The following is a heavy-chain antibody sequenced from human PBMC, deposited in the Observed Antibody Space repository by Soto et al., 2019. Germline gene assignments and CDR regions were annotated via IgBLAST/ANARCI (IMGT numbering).Heavy chain of an antibody. V-gene: IGHV1-69*02. D-gene: IGHD3-10*01. Sequence: SVKVSCKASGGTFSSYTISWVRQAPGQGLEWMGRIIPILGIANYAQKFQGRVTITADKSTSTAYMELSSLRSEDTAIYYCASSYGSGYRAFDYWGQGDLVPVSS. J-gene: IGHJ4*02. CDR1: GGTFSSYT. CDR3: ASSYGSGYRAFDY. CDR2: IIPILGIA.